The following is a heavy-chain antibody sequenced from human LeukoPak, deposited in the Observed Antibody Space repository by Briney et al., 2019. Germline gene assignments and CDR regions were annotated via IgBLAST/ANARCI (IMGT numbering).Heavy chain of an antibody. CDR1: GFSFSSYA. Sequence: GGSLRLSCAASGFSFSSYALSWVRQAPGKGLEWVSSVSGSGGSTYYADSVKGRFTISRDNSRNTLYLQMNSLRAEDTAVYYCAKEYNWSYGPFDIWGQGTMVTVSS. CDR2: VSGSGGST. D-gene: IGHD1-20*01. V-gene: IGHV3-23*01. CDR3: AKEYNWSYGPFDI. J-gene: IGHJ3*02.